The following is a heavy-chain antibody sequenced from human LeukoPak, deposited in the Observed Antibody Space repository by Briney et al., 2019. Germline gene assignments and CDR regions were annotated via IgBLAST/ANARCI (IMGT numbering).Heavy chain of an antibody. D-gene: IGHD3-10*01. CDR2: IKQDGSEK. J-gene: IGHJ6*03. CDR3: ARTGSGSYYTYYYYMDV. Sequence: GGSLRLSCAASGFTFSDYYMSWIRQAPGKGLEWVANIKQDGSEKYYVDSVKGRFTISRDNAKNSLYLQMNSLRAEDTAVYYCARTGSGSYYTYYYYMDVWGKGTAVTVSS. CDR1: GFTFSDYY. V-gene: IGHV3-7*01.